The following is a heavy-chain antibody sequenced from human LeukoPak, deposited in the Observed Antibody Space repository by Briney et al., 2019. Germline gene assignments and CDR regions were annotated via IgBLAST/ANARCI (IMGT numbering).Heavy chain of an antibody. Sequence: PGGSLRLSCTASGLTFGDYAMSWFRQAPGKGLEWVGFIRSKAYGGTTEYAASVKGRFTISRDDSKSIAYLQMNSLKTEDTAVYYCTRYGIPGYYYYYGMDVGGQGTTVTVSS. J-gene: IGHJ6*02. D-gene: IGHD1-14*01. V-gene: IGHV3-49*03. CDR3: TRYGIPGYYYYYGMDV. CDR2: IRSKAYGGTT. CDR1: GLTFGDYA.